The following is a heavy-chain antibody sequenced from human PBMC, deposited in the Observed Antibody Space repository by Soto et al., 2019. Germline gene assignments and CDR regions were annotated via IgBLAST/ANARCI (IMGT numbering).Heavy chain of an antibody. D-gene: IGHD1-26*01. CDR2: INHSGST. CDR3: ARGKCGLYSGSYCYYYYGMDV. V-gene: IGHV4-34*01. Sequence: SETLSLTCAVYGGSFSGYYWSWIRQPPGKGLEWIGEINHSGSTTYNPSLKSRVTISVDTSKNQFSLKLSSVTAADTAVYYCARGKCGLYSGSYCYYYYGMDVWGQGTTVTVS. CDR1: GGSFSGYY. J-gene: IGHJ6*02.